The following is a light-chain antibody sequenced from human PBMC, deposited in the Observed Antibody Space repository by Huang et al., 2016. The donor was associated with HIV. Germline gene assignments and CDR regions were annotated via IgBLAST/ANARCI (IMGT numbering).Light chain of an antibody. CDR1: QGISNC. J-gene: IGKJ4*01. CDR2: KAS. CDR3: QQYNNYPLT. V-gene: IGKV1-5*03. Sequence: DIQMTQSPSPLSASIGDRVTITCLASQGISNCFAWYQHKPGKAPKLLIYKASSLESGFPSRFSGSGSGTEFTFTISSLQPYDFATYYCQQYNNYPLTFGGGTNLEIK.